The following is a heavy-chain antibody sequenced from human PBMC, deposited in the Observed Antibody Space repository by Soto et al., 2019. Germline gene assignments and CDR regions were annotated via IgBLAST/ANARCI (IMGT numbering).Heavy chain of an antibody. D-gene: IGHD1-1*01. CDR1: GGSLNTKR. CDR2: IFNGGST. J-gene: IGHJ5*02. CDR3: TTGDDTSKVDL. Sequence: QVQLQESGPGLVKPSETLSLTCTVSGGSLNTKRWSWIRQHPWKGLEWIGYIFNGGSTSYNPSLNNRVSISVDMSTNQFSLRLSSVTAADTAMYYSTTGDDTSKVDLWGQGTLVTVSS. V-gene: IGHV4-31*02.